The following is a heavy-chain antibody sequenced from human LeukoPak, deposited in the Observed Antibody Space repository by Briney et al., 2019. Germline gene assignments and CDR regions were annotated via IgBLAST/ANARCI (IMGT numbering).Heavy chain of an antibody. J-gene: IGHJ3*02. CDR3: AGGSGYDFLGAFDI. CDR2: IWYDGSNK. CDR1: GFTFSSYD. D-gene: IGHD5-12*01. Sequence: GGSLRLSCAASGFTFSSYDMHWVRQAPGKGLEWVAVIWYDGSNKYYADSVKGRFTISRNNSKNTLYLQVNSLRAEDTAVYYCAGGSGYDFLGAFDIWGQGTMVTVSS. V-gene: IGHV3-33*08.